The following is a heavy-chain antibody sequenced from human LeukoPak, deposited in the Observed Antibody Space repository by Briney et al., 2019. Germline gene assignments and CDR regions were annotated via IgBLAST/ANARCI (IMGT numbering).Heavy chain of an antibody. CDR1: GFTFSSYA. V-gene: IGHV3-23*01. CDR2: ISGSGGST. CDR3: AKDPAGITMVRGVNYFDY. Sequence: PGGSLRLSCAASGFTFSSYAISWVRQAPGKGLEWVSAISGSGGSTYYADSVKGRFTISRDNSKNTLYLQMNSLRAEDTAVYYCAKDPAGITMVRGVNYFDYWGQGTLVTVSS. J-gene: IGHJ4*02. D-gene: IGHD3-10*01.